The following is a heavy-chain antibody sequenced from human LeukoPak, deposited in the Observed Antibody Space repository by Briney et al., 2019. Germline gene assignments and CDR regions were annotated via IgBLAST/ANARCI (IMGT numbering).Heavy chain of an antibody. CDR2: ISSSSSYI. CDR3: ASDLHYYDSSGYI. D-gene: IGHD3-22*01. V-gene: IGHV3-21*01. CDR1: GFTFSSYS. J-gene: IGHJ4*02. Sequence: GGSLRLSCAASGFTFSSYSMNWVRQAPGKGLEWVSSISSSSSYIYYADSVKGRFTISRDNAKNSLYLQMNSLRAEDTAVYYCASDLHYYDSSGYIWGQGTLVTVSS.